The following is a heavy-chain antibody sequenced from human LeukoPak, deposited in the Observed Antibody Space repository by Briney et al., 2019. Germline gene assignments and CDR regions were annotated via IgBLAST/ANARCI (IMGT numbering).Heavy chain of an antibody. D-gene: IGHD5-24*01. J-gene: IGHJ4*02. CDR2: IWYDGSKK. Sequence: AGGSLRLSCAASGFIFSSCGMHWVRQAPGKGLEWVAVIWYDGSKKYYADSVKGRFTISRDNSENTLYLQMNSLRAEDTAVYYCARSVLRPMLQDFDYWGQGTLVTVSS. CDR3: ARSVLRPMLQDFDY. CDR1: GFIFSSCG. V-gene: IGHV3-33*01.